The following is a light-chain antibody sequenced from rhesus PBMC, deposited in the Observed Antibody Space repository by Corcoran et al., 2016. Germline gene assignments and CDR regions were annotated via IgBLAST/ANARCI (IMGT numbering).Light chain of an antibody. J-gene: IGKJ2*01. V-gene: IGKV1-32*02. CDR2: YAT. CDR3: QQGNSSPYS. Sequence: DIQMSQSPSSLSASVGDRVTITCRASQGISSYLNWYQQKPGKAPKLLIYYATTLASGVPSRFSGSGSGTDFTLTISSLQPDDFATYYCQQGNSSPYSFGQGTKVEIK. CDR1: QGISSY.